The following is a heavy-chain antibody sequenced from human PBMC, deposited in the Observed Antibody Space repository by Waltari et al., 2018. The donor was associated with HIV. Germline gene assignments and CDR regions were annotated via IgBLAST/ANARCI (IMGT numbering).Heavy chain of an antibody. CDR2: ISFDGKNK. Sequence: QVQLVESGGGVVQPGWSLRLSCEASGFAFRHFGIHWLRQAPGKGLEWVAIISFDGKNKFYADSVKGRFTVSRDNSKNTLYLHMESLRGEDTAVYYCAKGGYDYGDYSYFDYWGQGTLVTVSA. J-gene: IGHJ4*02. D-gene: IGHD4-17*01. CDR3: AKGGYDYGDYSYFDY. CDR1: GFAFRHFG. V-gene: IGHV3-30*18.